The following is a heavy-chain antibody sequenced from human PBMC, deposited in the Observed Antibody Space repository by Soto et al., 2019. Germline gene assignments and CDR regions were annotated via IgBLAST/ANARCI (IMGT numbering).Heavy chain of an antibody. CDR1: GGTFSSYA. Sequence: QVQLVQSGAEVKKPGSSVKVSCKASGGTFSSYAISWVRQAPGQGLEWMGGIIPIFGTANYAQKFQGRVKITADESTSTAYMELRSLRSEDTAVYYCAEGYDILTGYYGSLDYWGQGTLVTVSS. V-gene: IGHV1-69*01. J-gene: IGHJ4*02. CDR2: IIPIFGTA. D-gene: IGHD3-9*01. CDR3: AEGYDILTGYYGSLDY.